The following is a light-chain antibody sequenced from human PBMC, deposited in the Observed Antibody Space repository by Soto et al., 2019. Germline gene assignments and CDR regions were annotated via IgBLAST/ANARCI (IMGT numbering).Light chain of an antibody. J-gene: IGKJ1*01. CDR3: QHYNSYPWT. V-gene: IGKV1-5*01. CDR1: QSISAW. Sequence: DIQMTQSPSTLSASVGDRVTISCRASQSISAWLAWYQQRPGKAPKRLIYDASNLESGVPSRFSGSGYGTEVTRTISSLQADDFATYYCQHYNSYPWTFGQGTNVESK. CDR2: DAS.